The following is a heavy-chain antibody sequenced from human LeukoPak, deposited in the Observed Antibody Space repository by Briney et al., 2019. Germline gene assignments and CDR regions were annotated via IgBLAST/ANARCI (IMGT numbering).Heavy chain of an antibody. CDR2: ITGSSSYI. D-gene: IGHD5-12*01. Sequence: GGSLRLSCAASGFTFSTYNMNWVRQAPGRGLDWVSSITGSSSYISYADSVKGRFTISRDNAKNSLYLQMNSLRDEDTAVYYCATARGYSGYDSVWGQGTLVTVSS. V-gene: IGHV3-21*01. J-gene: IGHJ4*02. CDR3: ATARGYSGYDSV. CDR1: GFTFSTYN.